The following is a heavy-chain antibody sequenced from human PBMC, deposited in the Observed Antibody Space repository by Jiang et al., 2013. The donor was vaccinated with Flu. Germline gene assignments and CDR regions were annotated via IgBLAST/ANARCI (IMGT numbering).Heavy chain of an antibody. Sequence: QWVRQARGQRLEWIGWIVVGSGNTNYAQKFQERVTITRDMSTSTAYMELSSLRSEDTAVYYCAAGRIPYSSGWFKPYYYYYYGMDVWGQGTTVTVSS. V-gene: IGHV1-58*01. CDR3: AAGRIPYSSGWFKPYYYYYYGMDV. D-gene: IGHD6-19*01. CDR2: IVVGSGNT. J-gene: IGHJ6*02.